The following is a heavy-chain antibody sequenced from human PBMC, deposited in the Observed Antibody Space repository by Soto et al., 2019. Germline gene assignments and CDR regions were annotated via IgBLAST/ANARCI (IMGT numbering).Heavy chain of an antibody. CDR3: ARDLHDYEPFDY. CDR2: ISYDGSKK. Sequence: QVQLVASGGGVVQPGRSLRLSCAASGFTFSSYAMHWVRQAPCKGLEGVAVISYDGSKKYYADSVTGRFTISRDNSKNTLYLLMNSLRAEDTAVYYCARDLHDYEPFDYWGQGTLVTVSS. D-gene: IGHD4-17*01. CDR1: GFTFSSYA. V-gene: IGHV3-30-3*01. J-gene: IGHJ4*02.